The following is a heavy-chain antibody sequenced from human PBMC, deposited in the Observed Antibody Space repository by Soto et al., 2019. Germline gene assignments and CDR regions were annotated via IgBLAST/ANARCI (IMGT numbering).Heavy chain of an antibody. CDR2: INPNSGGT. D-gene: IGHD3-22*01. V-gene: IGHV1-2*02. CDR3: AGTRDYYDSSGYDY. J-gene: IGHJ4*02. Sequence: ASVKVSCKASGYTFTGYYMHWLRQAPGQGLEWMGWINPNSGGTNYAQKFQGRVTMTRDTSISTAYMELSRLRSDDTAVYYCAGTRDYYDSSGYDYWGQGTLVTVSS. CDR1: GYTFTGYY.